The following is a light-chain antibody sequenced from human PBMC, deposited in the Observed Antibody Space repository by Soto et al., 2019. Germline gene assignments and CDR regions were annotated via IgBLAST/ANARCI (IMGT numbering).Light chain of an antibody. CDR2: HAS. J-gene: IGKJ4*01. CDR3: QQYGSPR. Sequence: EIVMTQSPATLSVSPGERATLSCRASQSISSNLAWYQQKPGQAPRLLIYHASARATGIPDRFSGSGSGTDFTLTISRLEPEDFAVYYCQQYGSPRFGGGTKVDIK. CDR1: QSISSN. V-gene: IGKV3-20*01.